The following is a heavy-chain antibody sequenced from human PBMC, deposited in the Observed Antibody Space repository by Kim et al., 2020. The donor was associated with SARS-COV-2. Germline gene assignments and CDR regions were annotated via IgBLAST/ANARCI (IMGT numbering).Heavy chain of an antibody. D-gene: IGHD5-18*01. V-gene: IGHV1-2*06. Sequence: ASVKVSCKASGYTFTGYYMHWVRQAPGQGLEWMGRINPNSGGTNYAQKFQGRVTMTRDTSISTAYMELSRLRSDDTAVYYCAAWSGGYSYGTLRTTSGYYGMDVWGQGTTVTVSS. CDR1: GYTFTGYY. CDR2: INPNSGGT. J-gene: IGHJ6*02. CDR3: AAWSGGYSYGTLRTTSGYYGMDV.